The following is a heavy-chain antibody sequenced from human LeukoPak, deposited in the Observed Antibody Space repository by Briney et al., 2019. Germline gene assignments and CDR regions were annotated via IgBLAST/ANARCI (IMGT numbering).Heavy chain of an antibody. CDR3: ARSRYIAARHFDY. V-gene: IGHV3-11*06. CDR1: GFTFSDYY. D-gene: IGHD6-6*01. Sequence: KSGGSLRLSCAASGFTFSDYYMSWIRQAPGKGLEWVSYISSSSSYTNYADSVKGRFTISRDNAKNSLYLQMNSLRAEDTAVYYCARSRYIAARHFDYWGQGTLVTVSS. J-gene: IGHJ4*02. CDR2: ISSSSSYT.